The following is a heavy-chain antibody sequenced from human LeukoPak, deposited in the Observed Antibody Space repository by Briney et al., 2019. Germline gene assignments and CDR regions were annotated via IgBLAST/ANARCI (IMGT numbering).Heavy chain of an antibody. V-gene: IGHV3-48*01. Sequence: PGGSLRLSCAASGFTFSSYSMNWVRQAPGKGLEWVSYISSGSSTIYYADSVKGRFTISRDNAKNSLYLQMNSPRAEDTAVYYCARVRSVPDYWGQGTLVTVSS. CDR3: ARVRSVPDY. CDR1: GFTFSSYS. CDR2: ISSGSSTI. D-gene: IGHD3-10*01. J-gene: IGHJ4*02.